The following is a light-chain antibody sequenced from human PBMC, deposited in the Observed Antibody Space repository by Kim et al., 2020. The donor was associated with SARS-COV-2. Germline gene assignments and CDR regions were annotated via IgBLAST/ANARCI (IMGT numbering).Light chain of an antibody. CDR1: QSVSSN. CDR2: GVS. CDR3: QQYNNWPPWT. Sequence: SPGERATLSCRASQSVSSNLAWYQQKPGQAPRLLIYGVSTRVTGIPARFSGSGSGTEFTLTISSLQSEDLAVYYCQQYNNWPPWTFGQGTKVDIK. V-gene: IGKV3-15*01. J-gene: IGKJ1*01.